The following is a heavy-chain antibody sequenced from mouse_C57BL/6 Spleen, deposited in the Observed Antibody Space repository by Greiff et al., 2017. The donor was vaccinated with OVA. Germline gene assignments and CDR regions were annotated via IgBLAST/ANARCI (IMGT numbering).Heavy chain of an antibody. V-gene: IGHV14-1*01. CDR3: TTRGNFLYWYFDV. D-gene: IGHD2-1*01. Sequence: VQLQQSGAELVRPGASVKLSCTASGFNIKDYYMHWVKQRPEQGLEWIGRIDPEDGDTEYAPKFQGKATMTADTSSNTAYLQLSSLTSEDTAVYYWTTRGNFLYWYFDVWGTGTTVTVSS. CDR2: IDPEDGDT. CDR1: GFNIKDYY. J-gene: IGHJ1*03.